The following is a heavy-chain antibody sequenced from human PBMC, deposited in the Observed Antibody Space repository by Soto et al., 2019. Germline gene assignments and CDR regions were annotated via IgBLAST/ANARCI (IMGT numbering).Heavy chain of an antibody. CDR2: ISGSGGST. Sequence: GGSLRLSCAASGFTFSSYAMSWVRQAPWKGLEWVSAISGSGGSTYYADSVKGRFTISRDNSKNTLYLQMNSLRAEDTAVYYCAKSIPSRDIVVVPAAIYFDYWGQGTLVTVSS. CDR3: AKSIPSRDIVVVPAAIYFDY. CDR1: GFTFSSYA. J-gene: IGHJ4*02. V-gene: IGHV3-23*01. D-gene: IGHD2-2*01.